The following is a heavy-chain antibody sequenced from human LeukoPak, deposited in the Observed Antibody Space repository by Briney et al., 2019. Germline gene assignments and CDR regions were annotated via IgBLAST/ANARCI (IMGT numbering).Heavy chain of an antibody. CDR3: ARGGGLDV. CDR1: GFTFSSYW. CDR2: INHNGNVN. J-gene: IGHJ6*02. V-gene: IGHV3-7*03. D-gene: IGHD3-16*01. Sequence: PGGSLRLSCAASGFTFSSYWMNWARQAPGKGQEWVASINHNGNVNYYLDSVKGRFTISRDNAKNSLYLQMSNLRAEDTAVYFCARGGGLDVWGQGATVTVSS.